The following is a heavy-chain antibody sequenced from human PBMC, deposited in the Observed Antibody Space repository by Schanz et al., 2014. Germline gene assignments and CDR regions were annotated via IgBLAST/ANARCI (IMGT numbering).Heavy chain of an antibody. D-gene: IGHD3-16*02. J-gene: IGHJ4*02. CDR1: EFIISNYW. CDR3: SRGIVGXXXX. Sequence: EVQLVESGGGLVQPGGSLTLSCAASEFIISNYWMSWVRQAPGKGLEWVAYIKHDGSEKYHVDSVKGRFTISRDNAKGSVYLQXXXXXXXXTAVYYCSRGIVGXXXXWGQGTLVTVSS. V-gene: IGHV3-7*01. CDR2: IKHDGSEK.